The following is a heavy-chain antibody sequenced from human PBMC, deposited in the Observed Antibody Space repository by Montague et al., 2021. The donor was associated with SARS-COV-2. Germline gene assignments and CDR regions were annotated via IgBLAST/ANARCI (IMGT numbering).Heavy chain of an antibody. J-gene: IGHJ4*02. CDR2: IYYSGST. Sequence: SETLSLTCTVSGGSISSRAYYWGWIRQPPGKGLEWLGSIYYSGSTYFNPSLRSRVTISVDTSKSQFSLKLSSVTAADTGVYYCARWDPRTLTLIGLRGKSASDYWGQGTLVTVSS. CDR3: ARWDPRTLTLIGLRGKSASDY. V-gene: IGHV4-39*01. D-gene: IGHD4-23*01. CDR1: GGSISSRAYY.